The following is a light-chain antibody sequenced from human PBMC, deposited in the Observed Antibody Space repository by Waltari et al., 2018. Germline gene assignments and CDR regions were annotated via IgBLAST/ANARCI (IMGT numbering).Light chain of an antibody. CDR2: DAS. CDR1: QSVSSY. CDR3: QQRSNWPPRIT. Sequence: EIVLTQSPATLSLSPGERATLSCMASQSVSSYLAWYQQKPGQAPRLLIYDASNMATGIPARLIGSGSVTDFTLTISSLEPEEFAVYYCQQRSNWPPRITFGPGTKVDIK. J-gene: IGKJ3*01. V-gene: IGKV3-11*01.